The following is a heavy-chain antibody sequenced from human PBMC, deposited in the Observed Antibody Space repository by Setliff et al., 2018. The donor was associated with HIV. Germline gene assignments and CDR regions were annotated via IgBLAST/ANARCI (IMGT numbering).Heavy chain of an antibody. V-gene: IGHV4-39*07. CDR3: ARQGNIVVVTSFDY. CDR2: VDYTGST. Sequence: PSETLSLTCSVSGGSVSSRGHYWGWVRQPPGKGLEWVGNVDYTGSTYYNPSLKSRVTISVDPSKSQFSLRLNSVTAADTAVYYCARQGNIVVVTSFDYWGQGTLVTVSS. CDR1: GGSVSSRGHY. D-gene: IGHD2-21*02. J-gene: IGHJ4*02.